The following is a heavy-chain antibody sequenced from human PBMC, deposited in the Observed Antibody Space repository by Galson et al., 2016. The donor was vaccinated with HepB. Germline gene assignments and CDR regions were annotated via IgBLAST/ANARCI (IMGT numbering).Heavy chain of an antibody. Sequence: PALVKPTQTLTLTCSVSGISVTTFEVGVGWIRQSPGKAPERLAITYWDDEDRYSPSLKSRLTITRDTSKNQVVLTMINMDPEDTATYYCAHRGRTRYFDNWGQGTLVTVSS. V-gene: IGHV2-5*02. CDR2: TYWDDED. J-gene: IGHJ4*02. D-gene: IGHD3/OR15-3a*01. CDR1: GISVTTFEVG. CDR3: AHRGRTRYFDN.